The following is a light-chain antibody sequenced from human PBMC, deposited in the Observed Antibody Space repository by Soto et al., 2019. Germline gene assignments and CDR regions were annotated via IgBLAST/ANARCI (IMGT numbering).Light chain of an antibody. Sequence: QSALTQPASVAGSPGPSITIPCTGTKSDVGEYDYVSWYQQHPGKAPKLMIYEVSNGPSGVSNRFSGSKSGNTASLTIAGLQSEDEANYYGSSYRSSSTIVVVGTGTKLTVL. CDR3: SSYRSSSTIVV. J-gene: IGLJ1*01. V-gene: IGLV2-14*01. CDR2: EVS. CDR1: KSDVGEYDY.